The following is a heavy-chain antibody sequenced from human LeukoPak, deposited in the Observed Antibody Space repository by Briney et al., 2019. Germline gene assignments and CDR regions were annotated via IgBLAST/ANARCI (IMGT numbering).Heavy chain of an antibody. Sequence: PSETLSLTCAVYGGSFSGYYWIWIRQPPGKGLEWLGEINHSGSTNYNPSLKSRVTISINPSNNQFSLKLRSVTAADTAVYYCARGHGSGWYAIYPHWGQGTLVTVSS. D-gene: IGHD6-19*01. CDR1: GGSFSGYY. CDR2: INHSGST. V-gene: IGHV4-34*01. CDR3: ARGHGSGWYAIYPH. J-gene: IGHJ4*02.